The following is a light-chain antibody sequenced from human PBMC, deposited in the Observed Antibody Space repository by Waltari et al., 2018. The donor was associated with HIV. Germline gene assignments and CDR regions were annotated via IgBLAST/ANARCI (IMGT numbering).Light chain of an antibody. J-gene: IGKJ3*01. CDR3: QQYYSTPPIT. V-gene: IGKV4-1*01. CDR1: QRVLYSPNNKNY. Sequence: DIVMTQSPDSLAVSLGERATINCKSSQRVLYSPNNKNYLAWYQQKPGQPPKLLIYWASTRESGVPDRFSGSGSGTDFTLTISSLQAEDVAVYYCQQYYSTPPITFGPGTKVEIK. CDR2: WAS.